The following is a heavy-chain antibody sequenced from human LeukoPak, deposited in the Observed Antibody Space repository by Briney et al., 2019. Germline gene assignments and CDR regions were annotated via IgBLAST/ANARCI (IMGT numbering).Heavy chain of an antibody. J-gene: IGHJ4*02. CDR3: ARDEKIQLWFKRKPTLPDY. CDR1: GFTFSSYG. CDR2: ISYDGSNK. Sequence: GRSLRLSCAASGFTFSSYGMHWVRQAPGKGLEWVAVISYDGSNKYYADSVKGRFTISRDNSKNTLYLQMNSLRAEDTAVYYCARDEKIQLWFKRKPTLPDYWGQGTLVTVSS. V-gene: IGHV3-30*03. D-gene: IGHD5-18*01.